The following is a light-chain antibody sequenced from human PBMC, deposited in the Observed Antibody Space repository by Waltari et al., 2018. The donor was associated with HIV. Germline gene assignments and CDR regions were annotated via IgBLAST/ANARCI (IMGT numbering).Light chain of an antibody. CDR1: KSVLSPSNNVNY. CDR2: EAS. CDR3: QQYYSTPT. V-gene: IGKV4-1*01. Sequence: DIVLTQSPETLSVSLGERAAIHCKSEKSVLSPSNNVNYFAWYQQRPGQRPTLLFSEASSRSSGVPARFTASGSRTDFTLTIDDLQADDVAVYFSQQYYSTPTFGRGTQLV. J-gene: IGKJ5*01.